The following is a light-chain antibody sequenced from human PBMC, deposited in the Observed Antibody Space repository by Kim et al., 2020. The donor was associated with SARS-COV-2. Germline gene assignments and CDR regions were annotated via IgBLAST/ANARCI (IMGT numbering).Light chain of an antibody. J-gene: IGLJ2*01. V-gene: IGLV4-69*01. CDR1: SGHNNYA. CDR2: LNSDGSH. Sequence: QPVLTQSPSASASLGASVNLTCTLSSGHNNYAVAWHQQQPEKGPRYLMKLNSDGSHTKGDGVPDRLSGSSSGTERYLTISSLQFEDEADYFCQTSGTGILIFGGGTQLTVL. CDR3: QTSGTGILI.